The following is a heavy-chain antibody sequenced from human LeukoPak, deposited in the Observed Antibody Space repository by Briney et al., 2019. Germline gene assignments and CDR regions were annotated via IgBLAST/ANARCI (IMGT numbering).Heavy chain of an antibody. CDR1: GFTFSTYD. CDR3: ARKEMAPN. J-gene: IGHJ4*02. V-gene: IGHV3-30*03. Sequence: SGGSLRLSCAASGFTFSTYDMHWVRQAPGKGLEWVAVISYDGSNKYYAGSVKGRFTISRDNSKNTLYLQMNSLRAEDTAVYYCARKEMAPNWGQGTLVTVSS. D-gene: IGHD5-24*01. CDR2: ISYDGSNK.